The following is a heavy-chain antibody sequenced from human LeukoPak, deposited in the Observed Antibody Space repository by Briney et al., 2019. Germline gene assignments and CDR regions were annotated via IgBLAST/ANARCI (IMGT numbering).Heavy chain of an antibody. D-gene: IGHD6-13*01. CDR1: GFTFSTYG. CDR3: ANSGFRQLVLRGDY. CDR2: IWSDGTNR. Sequence: QPGGSLRLSCAASGFTFSTYGMHWVRQAPGKGLEWVAVIWSDGTNRFYADSVKGRFTFSRDNSKNTLSLQMNSLRAEDTAVYYCANSGFRQLVLRGDYWGQGTLVTVSS. V-gene: IGHV3-33*06. J-gene: IGHJ4*02.